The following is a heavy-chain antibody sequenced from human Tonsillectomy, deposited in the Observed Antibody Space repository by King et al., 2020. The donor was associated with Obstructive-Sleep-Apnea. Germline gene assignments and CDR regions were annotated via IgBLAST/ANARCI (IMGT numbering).Heavy chain of an antibody. CDR1: GGSISSGVW. Sequence: VQLQESGPGLVKPSGTLSLTCAVSGGSISSGVWWTWVRQPPGKGLEWIGGIYHSGSTNCNPSLKSRVTISVDKSKNQFSLKLSSVTAADTAVYYCASSGIYGNFDYWGQGTLVTVSS. CDR2: IYHSGST. D-gene: IGHD1-26*01. CDR3: ASSGIYGNFDY. J-gene: IGHJ4*02. V-gene: IGHV4-4*02.